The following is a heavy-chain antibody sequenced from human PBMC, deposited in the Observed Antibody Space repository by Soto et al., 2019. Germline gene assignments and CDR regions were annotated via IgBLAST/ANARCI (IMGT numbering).Heavy chain of an antibody. V-gene: IGHV3-53*04. J-gene: IGHJ6*02. CDR3: ARDPYYDSSGYLASYGMDV. Sequence: EVQLVESGGGLVQPGGSLRLSCAASGFTVSSNYMSWVRQAPGKGLEWVSVIYSGGSTYYADSVKGRSTISRHNSKTTLYLQMNSLRAEDTAVYYCARDPYYDSSGYLASYGMDVWGQGTTVTVSS. CDR1: GFTVSSNY. D-gene: IGHD3-22*01. CDR2: IYSGGST.